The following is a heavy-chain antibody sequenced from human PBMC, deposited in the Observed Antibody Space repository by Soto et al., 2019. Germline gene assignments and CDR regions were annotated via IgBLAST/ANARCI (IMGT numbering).Heavy chain of an antibody. Sequence: GGSLSLSRTASGFAFGGDALSWFRQAPGEGLEWVGCIRGKAYGGTTEYAASVQGRFTISRDDSKSIAYLQMNSLKSEDTAVYYCSRGYGGYETSPHFFESWAQGT. V-gene: IGHV3-49*03. CDR3: SRGYGGYETSPHFFES. CDR2: IRGKAYGGTT. J-gene: IGHJ4*02. D-gene: IGHD5-12*01. CDR1: GFAFGGDA.